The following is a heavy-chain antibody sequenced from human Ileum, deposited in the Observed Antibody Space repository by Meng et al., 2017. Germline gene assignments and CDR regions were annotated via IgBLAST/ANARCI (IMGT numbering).Heavy chain of an antibody. D-gene: IGHD5-18*01. CDR3: AREFYVDTAMVIDS. CDR1: NGSLTNVNNY. Sequence: QVQLQESGPGLVKPSQTLSLTCRVSNGSLTNVNNYWNWIRQAPGQALEHIGYIYYDGRSYATPSRKRRGTMAREKSKKQVSLRLDSGTAADTAVYYCAREFYVDTAMVIDSWGPGALVTVSS. J-gene: IGHJ4*02. CDR2: IYYDGRS. V-gene: IGHV4-30-4*01.